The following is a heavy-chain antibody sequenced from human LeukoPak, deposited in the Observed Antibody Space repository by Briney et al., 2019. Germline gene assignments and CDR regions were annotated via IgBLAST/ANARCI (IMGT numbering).Heavy chain of an antibody. D-gene: IGHD4-23*01. CDR3: ARVPGNAYYFDY. CDR2: IYSGHST. V-gene: IGHV3-53*01. Sequence: GGSLRLSCAASGFSFSRAWMSWVRQAPGKGLEWVSVIYSGHSTYYADSVKGRFTISRDNSKNTLYLQMNSLRAEDTAVYYCARVPGNAYYFDYWGQGTLVTVSS. CDR1: GFSFSRAW. J-gene: IGHJ4*02.